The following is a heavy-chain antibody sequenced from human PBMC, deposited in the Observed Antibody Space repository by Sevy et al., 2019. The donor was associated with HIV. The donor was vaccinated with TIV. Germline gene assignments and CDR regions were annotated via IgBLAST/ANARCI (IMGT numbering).Heavy chain of an antibody. CDR3: AREIVLMVYATYYFDY. D-gene: IGHD2-8*01. J-gene: IGHJ4*02. Sequence: SETLSLTCTVSGGSISSGSYYWSWIRQPAGKGLEWIGRIYTSGNTNNNPSLKSRVTMSVDTSKNQFSLKLSSVTAADTAVYYCAREIVLMVYATYYFDYWGQGTLVTVSS. CDR1: GGSISSGSYY. CDR2: IYTSGNT. V-gene: IGHV4-61*02.